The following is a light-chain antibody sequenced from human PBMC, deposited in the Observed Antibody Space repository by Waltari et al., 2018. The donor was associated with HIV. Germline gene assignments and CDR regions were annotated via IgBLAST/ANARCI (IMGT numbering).Light chain of an antibody. CDR1: QSVLYNSNKKNL. Sequence: DIVMTQSPDSLAVSLGEGATINCKSSQSVLYNSNKKNLLAWYQQKPGQPPKLLIYWASTRESGVPDRFSGSGSGTDFTLTISSLQAEDVAVYYCQQYYSTLWTFGQGTKVEIK. CDR3: QQYYSTLWT. CDR2: WAS. J-gene: IGKJ1*01. V-gene: IGKV4-1*01.